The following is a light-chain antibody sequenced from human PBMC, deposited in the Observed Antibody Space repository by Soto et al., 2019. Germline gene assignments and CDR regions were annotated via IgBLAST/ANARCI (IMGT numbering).Light chain of an antibody. V-gene: IGKV1-5*01. CDR2: AGC. CDR3: QRLKNYLIS. Sequence: DIQMTQSASTLSASVGDRFTITCRSSQSISSCLAWYQQKPWTAPKLLIYAGCALHSGVPSRFSGSGSGIDFTLTISSLQPEDFAIYFCQRLKNYLISFGQGT. J-gene: IGKJ5*01. CDR1: QSISSC.